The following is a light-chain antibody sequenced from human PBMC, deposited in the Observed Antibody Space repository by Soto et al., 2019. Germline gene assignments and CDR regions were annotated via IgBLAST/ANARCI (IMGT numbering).Light chain of an antibody. CDR3: QQYNDWPPYT. CDR2: GAS. CDR1: QTVTGA. Sequence: EILMTQSPATLSVSPGERATLSCRASQTVTGALAWYQQKPGQAPRLLICGASTRASGIPDRFSGSGSGTEFTLTISSLQSEDFAVYYCQQYNDWPPYTFGQGTNVEIK. V-gene: IGKV3-15*01. J-gene: IGKJ2*01.